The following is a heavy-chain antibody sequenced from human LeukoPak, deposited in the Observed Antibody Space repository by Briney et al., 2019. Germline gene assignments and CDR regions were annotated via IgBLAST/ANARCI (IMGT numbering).Heavy chain of an antibody. D-gene: IGHD3-16*02. J-gene: IGHJ4*02. V-gene: IGHV3-23*01. Sequence: GGSLRLSCAASGFTFSSYAMSWVRQAPGKGLEWVSAISGSGGSTYYADSVKGRFTIPRDNSKNTLYLQMNSLRAEDTAVYYCAGYVWGTYRYTNYWGQGTLVTVSS. CDR2: ISGSGGST. CDR3: AGYVWGTYRYTNY. CDR1: GFTFSSYA.